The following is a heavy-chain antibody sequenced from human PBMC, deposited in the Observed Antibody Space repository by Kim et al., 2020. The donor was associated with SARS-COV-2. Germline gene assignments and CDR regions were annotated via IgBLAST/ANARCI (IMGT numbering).Heavy chain of an antibody. V-gene: IGHV3-53*01. CDR3: ARVVTRRGYYFDY. J-gene: IGHJ4*02. D-gene: IGHD2-15*01. Sequence: YADSVNGRFTISRDNSKNTLYLQMNSLRAEDTAVYYCARVVTRRGYYFDYWGQGTLVTVSS.